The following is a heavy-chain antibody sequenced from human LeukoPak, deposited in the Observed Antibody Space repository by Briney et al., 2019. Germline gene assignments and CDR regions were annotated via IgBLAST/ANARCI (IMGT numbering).Heavy chain of an antibody. D-gene: IGHD6-25*01. Sequence: SETLSLTCTVSGGSISSYYWSWIRQPPGKGLEWIGYIYYSGSTNYNPSLKSRVTISLDTSKNQFFLKLNSVTAAGTAMYYCAKSGGYGLIDYLGQGTLVTVSS. CDR1: GGSISSYY. CDR3: AKSGGYGLIDY. J-gene: IGHJ4*02. CDR2: IYYSGST. V-gene: IGHV4-59*08.